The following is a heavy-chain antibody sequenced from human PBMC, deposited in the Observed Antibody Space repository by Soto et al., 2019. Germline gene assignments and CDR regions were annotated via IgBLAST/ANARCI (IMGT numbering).Heavy chain of an antibody. V-gene: IGHV4-39*02. CDR2: ICYTGNT. CDR1: GGSISSSTYC. J-gene: IGHJ4*02. Sequence: QLQLHESGPGLVKPSETLSLTCTISGGSISSSTYCWDWIRQPPGKGLEWIASICYTGNTYYSPSLKSRVTISVDASGIRFSLKLSSVTPADTAVFYCARRVPFKDYFCYWGQGTLVTVSS. CDR3: ARRVPFKDYFCY. D-gene: IGHD3-3*01.